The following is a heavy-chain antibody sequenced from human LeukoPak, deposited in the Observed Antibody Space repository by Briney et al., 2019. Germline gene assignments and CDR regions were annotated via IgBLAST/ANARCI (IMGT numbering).Heavy chain of an antibody. CDR1: GGSISSSSYY. J-gene: IGHJ4*02. Sequence: SETLSLTCTVSGGSISSSSYYWGWIRQPPGKGLEWIGSIYYSGSTYYNPSLKGRVTISVDTSKNQFSLKLSSVTAADTAVYYCARLLRYYDSSGRYYFDYWGQGTLVTVSS. D-gene: IGHD3-22*01. CDR3: ARLLRYYDSSGRYYFDY. V-gene: IGHV4-39*01. CDR2: IYYSGST.